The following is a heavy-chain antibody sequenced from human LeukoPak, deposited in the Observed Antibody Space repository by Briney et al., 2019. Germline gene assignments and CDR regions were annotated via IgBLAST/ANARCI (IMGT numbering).Heavy chain of an antibody. CDR3: AGGAAAAVLFDY. V-gene: IGHV3-66*01. CDR2: IYSGGSGSST. Sequence: GGSLRLSCAASGFTVSSNYMNWVRQAPGKGLEWVSVIYSGGSGSSTYYADSVKGRFTISRDNSKNTLYLQMNSLRAEDTAVYYCAGGAAAAVLFDYWGQGTLVTVSS. D-gene: IGHD6-13*01. CDR1: GFTVSSNY. J-gene: IGHJ4*02.